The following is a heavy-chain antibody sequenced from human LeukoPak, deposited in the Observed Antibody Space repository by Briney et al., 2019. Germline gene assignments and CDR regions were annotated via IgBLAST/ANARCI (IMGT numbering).Heavy chain of an antibody. CDR3: ARGPLGAVAGFFDY. D-gene: IGHD6-13*01. J-gene: IGHJ4*02. V-gene: IGHV3-21*01. CDR2: ISSSSSYI. CDR1: GFTFSSYG. Sequence: PGGSLRLSCAASGFTFSSYGMNWVRQAPGKGLEWVSSISSSSSYIYYADSVKGRFTISRDNAKNSLYLQMNSLRAEDTAVYYCARGPLGAVAGFFDYWGQGTLVTVSS.